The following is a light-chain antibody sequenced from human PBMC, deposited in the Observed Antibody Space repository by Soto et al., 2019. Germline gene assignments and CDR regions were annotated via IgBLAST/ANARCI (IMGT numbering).Light chain of an antibody. CDR3: LQLNTYPWT. Sequence: DIQMTQSPSSLSASVGDRLTITCRASQVITNELGWYQQKPGKAPKRLIYAASTLQSGVPSRFSGSGSGTEFTLTISSLQPEDVAAYYCLQLNTYPWTFGQGTKVEIK. V-gene: IGKV1-17*01. CDR1: QVITNE. CDR2: AAS. J-gene: IGKJ1*01.